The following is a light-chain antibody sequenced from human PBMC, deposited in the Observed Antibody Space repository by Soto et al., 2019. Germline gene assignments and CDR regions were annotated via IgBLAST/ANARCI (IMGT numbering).Light chain of an antibody. CDR1: QSISSW. CDR3: QQYNNWLRT. J-gene: IGKJ1*01. Sequence: DIQMPQSPSTLSASLGDRVTITCRASQSISSWLAWYQQKPGKAPKLLIYDASSLESGVPSRFSGSGSGTEFTLTISSLQSEDFAVYYCQQYNNWLRTFGQGTKVDIK. V-gene: IGKV1-5*01. CDR2: DAS.